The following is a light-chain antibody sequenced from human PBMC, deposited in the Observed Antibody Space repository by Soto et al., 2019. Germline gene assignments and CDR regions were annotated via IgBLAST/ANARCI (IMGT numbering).Light chain of an antibody. CDR1: SSDVGGYNY. Sequence: ALTQPPSASGSPGQSVAISCTGTSSDVGGYNYVSWYQQHPGKAPKLMIYEVNKRPSGVPDRFSGSKSGNTASLTVSGLQAEDEADYYRSSYAGSSNVFGTGTRSPS. J-gene: IGLJ1*01. CDR3: SSYAGSSNV. V-gene: IGLV2-8*01. CDR2: EVN.